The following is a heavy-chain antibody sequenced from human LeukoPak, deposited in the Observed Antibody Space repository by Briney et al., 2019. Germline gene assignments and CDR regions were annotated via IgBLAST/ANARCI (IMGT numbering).Heavy chain of an antibody. J-gene: IGHJ3*02. CDR2: IIPIFGTA. Sequence: APVKVSCKASGGTFSSYAISWVRQAPGKGLEWMGGIIPIFGTANYAQKFQGRVTITADESTSTAYMELSSLRSEDTAVYYCARDRVYYDSSGYYPDAFDIWGQGTMVTVSS. CDR1: GGTFSSYA. D-gene: IGHD3-22*01. CDR3: ARDRVYYDSSGYYPDAFDI. V-gene: IGHV1-69*13.